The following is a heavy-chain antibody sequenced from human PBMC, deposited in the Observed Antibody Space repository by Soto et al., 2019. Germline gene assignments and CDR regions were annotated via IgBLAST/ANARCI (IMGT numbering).Heavy chain of an antibody. V-gene: IGHV4-4*02. J-gene: IGHJ4*02. D-gene: IGHD2-15*01. Sequence: QVQLQESGPGLVRPSGALSVTCAVSGDSISRSHWWSWVRQSPGKGLAWIGEISHSGITNYNPSLKSRVTISGDKSKNQLSLKLTSVTAADTAVYYCARVRYYRCGFDHWGQGTLVSVSS. CDR2: ISHSGIT. CDR1: GDSISRSHW. CDR3: ARVRYYRCGFDH.